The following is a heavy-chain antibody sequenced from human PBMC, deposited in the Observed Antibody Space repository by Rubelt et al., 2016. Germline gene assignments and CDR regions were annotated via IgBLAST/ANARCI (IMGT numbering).Heavy chain of an antibody. Sequence: QVQLVQSGAEVKKPGSSVKVSCKASGGTFSSYGISWVRQAPGQGLEWMGWISAYNGNTNYAQKLQGRVTMTTDTSTSTAYIELRSLRSDDTAVYYCARVMITFGGVIEVGWFDPWGQGTLVTVSS. V-gene: IGHV1-18*01. J-gene: IGHJ5*02. CDR2: ISAYNGNT. CDR3: ARVMITFGGVIEVGWFDP. D-gene: IGHD3-16*02. CDR1: GGTFSSYG.